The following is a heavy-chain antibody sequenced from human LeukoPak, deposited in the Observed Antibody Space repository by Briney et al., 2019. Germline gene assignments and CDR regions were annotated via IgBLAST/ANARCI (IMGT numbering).Heavy chain of an antibody. D-gene: IGHD5-24*01. CDR3: ANGRDGYNLDY. V-gene: IGHV3-23*01. CDR2: IRGSGGST. J-gene: IGHJ4*02. CDR1: GFSFSSYA. Sequence: GGSLRLSCAASGFSFSSYAMNWVRQGPGKGPEWVSDIRGSGGSTNYADSVKGRFTISRDNSKNTLYLQMNSLRAEDTAVYYCANGRDGYNLDYWGQGALVTVSS.